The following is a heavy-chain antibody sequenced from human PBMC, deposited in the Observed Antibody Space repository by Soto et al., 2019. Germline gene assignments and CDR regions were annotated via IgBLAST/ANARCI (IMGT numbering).Heavy chain of an antibody. CDR2: ISAYNGKT. V-gene: IGHV1-18*01. J-gene: IGHJ3*02. D-gene: IGHD3-10*01. CDR1: GYTFTSYG. Sequence: ASVKVSCKASGYTFTSYGISWVQQAPGQGLEWMGWISAYNGKTNYAQKLQGRVTMTTDASTSTAYMELRSLRSDDTAVYYCARLTMAQDAFDIWGQGTMVTVSS. CDR3: ARLTMAQDAFDI.